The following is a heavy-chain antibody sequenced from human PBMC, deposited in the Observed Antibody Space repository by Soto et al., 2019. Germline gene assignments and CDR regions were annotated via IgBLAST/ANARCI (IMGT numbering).Heavy chain of an antibody. CDR1: GFTFSSYA. D-gene: IGHD5-18*01. V-gene: IGHV3-23*01. CDR3: AKRVWFGGYSYGSDWFDP. Sequence: GGSLRFSCAASGFTFSSYAMSWVRQAPGKGLEWVSAISGSGGSTYYADSVKGRFTISRDNSKNTLYLQMNSLRAEDTAVYYCAKRVWFGGYSYGSDWFDPWGQGTLVTVSS. J-gene: IGHJ5*02. CDR2: ISGSGGST.